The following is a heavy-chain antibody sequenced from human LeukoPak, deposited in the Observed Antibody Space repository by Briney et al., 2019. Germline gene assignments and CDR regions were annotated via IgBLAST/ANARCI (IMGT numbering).Heavy chain of an antibody. CDR1: GGSISSSSYY. CDR3: AIEGTYSSGSLSGY. D-gene: IGHD6-19*01. Sequence: SETLSLTCTVSGGSISSSSYYWGWIRQPPGKGLEWMGSIYYSGSIYYNPSLKSRVTISVDTSKNQFSLKRRSVTAADTAVYYCAIEGTYSSGSLSGYWGQGTLVTVSS. CDR2: IYYSGSI. V-gene: IGHV4-39*02. J-gene: IGHJ4*02.